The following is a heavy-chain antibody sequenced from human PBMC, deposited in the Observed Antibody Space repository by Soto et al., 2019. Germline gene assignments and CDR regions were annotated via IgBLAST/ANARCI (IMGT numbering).Heavy chain of an antibody. V-gene: IGHV3-23*01. D-gene: IGHD6-13*01. CDR2: ISGSGGST. CDR3: AKDGIAAAGTRAAVYYYYYYMDV. J-gene: IGHJ6*03. CDR1: GFTFSSYA. Sequence: GGSLRLSCAASGFTFSSYAMSWVRQAPGKGLEWVSAISGSGGSTYYADSVKGRFTISRDNSKNTLYLQMNSLRAEDTAVYYCAKDGIAAAGTRAAVYYYYYYMDVWGKGTTVTVSS.